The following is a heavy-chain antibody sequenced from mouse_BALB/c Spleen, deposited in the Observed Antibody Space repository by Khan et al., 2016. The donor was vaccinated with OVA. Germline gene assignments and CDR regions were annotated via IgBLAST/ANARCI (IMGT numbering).Heavy chain of an antibody. CDR2: INPSTGYT. CDR3: VNHGSSSAWFTY. J-gene: IGHJ3*01. D-gene: IGHD1-1*01. V-gene: IGHV1-7*01. Sequence: VQLQQSGAELAKPGASVKMSCKASGYTFTKYWMHWVKQRPGQGLEWIGYINPSTGYTEYNQKFKDKATLTADKSSSTAYMQLSSLTSEDSAAYYCVNHGSSSAWFTYWGQGTLVTVSA. CDR1: GYTFTKYW.